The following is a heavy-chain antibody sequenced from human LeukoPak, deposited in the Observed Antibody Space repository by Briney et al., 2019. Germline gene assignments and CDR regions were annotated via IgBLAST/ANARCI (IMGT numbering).Heavy chain of an antibody. V-gene: IGHV4-31*03. D-gene: IGHD2-2*01. CDR3: ARGISRYALNY. CDR1: GGSISSGGYY. J-gene: IGHJ4*02. CDR2: IYYSGST. Sequence: PSETLSLTCTVSGGSISSGGYYWSWIRQHPGKGLEWIGYIYYSGSTYYNPSLKSRVTISVDTSKNRFSLKLSSVTAADTAVYYCARGISRYALNYWGQGTLVTVSS.